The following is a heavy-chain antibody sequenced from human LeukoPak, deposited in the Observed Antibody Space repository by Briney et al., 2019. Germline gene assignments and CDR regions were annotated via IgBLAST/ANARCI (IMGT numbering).Heavy chain of an antibody. CDR3: ARGRGMATIPFDF. D-gene: IGHD5-12*01. J-gene: IGHJ4*02. CDR1: GDSISGYY. Sequence: SETLSLTCTVSGDSISGYYWTWIRQPPGKRLEWIGYSHYSGSTNYNPSLKSRVTMSVDTSKNQFSLKVSSVTAADTAVYYCARGRGMATIPFDFWGQGTLVTVSS. V-gene: IGHV4-59*01. CDR2: SHYSGST.